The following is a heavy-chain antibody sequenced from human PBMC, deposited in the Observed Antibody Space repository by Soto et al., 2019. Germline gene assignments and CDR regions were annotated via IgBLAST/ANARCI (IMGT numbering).Heavy chain of an antibody. D-gene: IGHD6-6*01. CDR1: GFTFSSYG. CDR2: IWYDGSNK. Sequence: QVQLVESGGGVVQPGRSLRLSCAASGFTFSSYGMHWVRQAPGKGLEWVAVIWYDGSNKYYADSVKGRFTISRDNSKNTLYLQMNSLRAEDTAVYYCARDSRQLAKWSWFDPWGQGTLVTVSS. J-gene: IGHJ5*02. V-gene: IGHV3-33*01. CDR3: ARDSRQLAKWSWFDP.